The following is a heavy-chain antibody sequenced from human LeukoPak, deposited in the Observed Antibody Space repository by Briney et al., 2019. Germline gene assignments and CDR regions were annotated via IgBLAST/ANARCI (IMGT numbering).Heavy chain of an antibody. J-gene: IGHJ5*02. Sequence: ASVKVSCKASGHTFTSYGISWVRQAPGQGLEWMGWISAYNGNTNYAQKLQGRVTMTTDTSTNTAYMELRSLRSDDTAVYYCARCPRYYYDSSGSYGDWFDPWGQGTLVTVSS. V-gene: IGHV1-18*01. CDR3: ARCPRYYYDSSGSYGDWFDP. D-gene: IGHD3-22*01. CDR2: ISAYNGNT. CDR1: GHTFTSYG.